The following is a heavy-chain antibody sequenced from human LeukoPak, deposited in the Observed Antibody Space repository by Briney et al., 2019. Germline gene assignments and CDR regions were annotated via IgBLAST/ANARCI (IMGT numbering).Heavy chain of an antibody. CDR2: IIPIFGTA. J-gene: IGHJ6*02. CDR3: AASRYYYDSSGPGGYYYGMDV. D-gene: IGHD3-22*01. V-gene: IGHV1-69*13. Sequence: SVKVSCKASGGTFSSYAISWVRQAPGQGLEWVGGIIPIFGTANYAQKFQGRVTITADESTSTAYMELSSLRSEDTAVYYCAASRYYYDSSGPGGYYYGMDVWGQGTTVTVSS. CDR1: GGTFSSYA.